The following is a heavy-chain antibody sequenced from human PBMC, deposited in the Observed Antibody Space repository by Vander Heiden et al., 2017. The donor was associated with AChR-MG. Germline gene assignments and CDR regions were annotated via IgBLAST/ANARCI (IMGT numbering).Heavy chain of an antibody. V-gene: IGHV5-51*01. CDR3: ARHHDYYDSTGYPEY. Sequence: EVQLVQSGAEVRKPGESLKISCKGFGYSFNNYWVAWVRQMPGKGLEWMGIIYADDADTTYSPSFEGQVTISADKSRSTAYLQWSSLKASDTAMYYCARHHDYYDSTGYPEYWGQGTLVTVSS. J-gene: IGHJ4*02. CDR2: IYADDADT. CDR1: GYSFNNYW. D-gene: IGHD3-22*01.